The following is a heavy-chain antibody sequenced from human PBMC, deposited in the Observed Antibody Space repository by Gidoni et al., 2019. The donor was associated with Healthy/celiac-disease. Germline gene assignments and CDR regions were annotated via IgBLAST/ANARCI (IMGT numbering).Heavy chain of an antibody. D-gene: IGHD3-16*01. CDR1: GGTFSSYA. V-gene: IGHV1-69*04. CDR3: ARTFRGTYYYYGMDV. Sequence: QVQLVQSGAEVKKPGSSVKVSCKASGGTFSSYAISWVRQAPGQGLDWMGRIIPILGIANHAQEVQGRVTITAEKSTSTAYMELNSLRSEDTAVYYCARTFRGTYYYYGMDVWGQGTTVTVSS. J-gene: IGHJ6*02. CDR2: IIPILGIA.